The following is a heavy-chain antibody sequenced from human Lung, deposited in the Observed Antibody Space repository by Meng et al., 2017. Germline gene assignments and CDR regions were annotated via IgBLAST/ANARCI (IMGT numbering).Heavy chain of an antibody. CDR3: AKNLSPDSSSYHSTDAFDI. J-gene: IGHJ3*02. CDR1: GFIFDDYA. V-gene: IGHV3-20*04. D-gene: IGHD3-22*01. Sequence: GESLKISCAASGFIFDDYAMSWVRQAPGKGLQLVSAINWNGDYTAYADSVKGRFSISRDNAKKSLYVQMNSLRAEDTAFYFCAKNLSPDSSSYHSTDAFDIWGQGTMVTVSS. CDR2: INWNGDYT.